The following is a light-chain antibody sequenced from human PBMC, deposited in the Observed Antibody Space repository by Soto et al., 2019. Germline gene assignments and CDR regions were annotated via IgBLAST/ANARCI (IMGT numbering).Light chain of an antibody. CDR1: QGISSA. V-gene: IGKV1-13*02. CDR3: QQFNSYPPWFT. J-gene: IGKJ3*01. CDR2: DAS. Sequence: AIPLTQSPSSLSASVGDRVTITCRASQGISSALAWNQQKPGKAPKLLIYDASSLESGVPSRFSGSGSGTDFTLTISSLQPEDFATYCCQQFNSYPPWFTFGPGTKVDIK.